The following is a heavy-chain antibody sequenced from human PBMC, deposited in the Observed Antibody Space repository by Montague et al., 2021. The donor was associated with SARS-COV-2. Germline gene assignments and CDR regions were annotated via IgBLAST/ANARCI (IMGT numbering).Heavy chain of an antibody. CDR3: ARRRAGGAYIHAGH. CDR2: VYYSGNT. CDR1: GGSISNSNYY. J-gene: IGHJ4*02. Sequence: SETLSLTCTVSGGSISNSNYYWAWIRQPPGKGLEWIGSVYYSGNTYHNPSLKSRVSISVDTSKSQLSLKVMSVTAADTAVYYCARRRAGGAYIHAGHWGQGTLVTVSS. V-gene: IGHV4-39*01. D-gene: IGHD1-26*01.